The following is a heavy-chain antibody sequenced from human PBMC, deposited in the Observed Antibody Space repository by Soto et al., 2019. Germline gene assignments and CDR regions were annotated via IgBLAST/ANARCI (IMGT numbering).Heavy chain of an antibody. CDR3: AIRNALFGESMGFDI. V-gene: IGHV3-30*02. CDR1: GFTFSSYG. Sequence: GGSLRLSCAESGFTFSSYGMHWVRQAPSKGLEWVAYIGNDGSNKYYADSVKGRFTISRDNSKNTLYLQMNSLRAEDTAVYYYAIRNALFGESMGFDIWGQGTTVTVSS. J-gene: IGHJ3*02. D-gene: IGHD3-10*02. CDR2: IGNDGSNK.